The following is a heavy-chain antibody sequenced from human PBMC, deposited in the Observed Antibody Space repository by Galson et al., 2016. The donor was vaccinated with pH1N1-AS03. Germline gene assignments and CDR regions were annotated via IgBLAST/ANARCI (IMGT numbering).Heavy chain of an antibody. J-gene: IGHJ4*02. CDR1: GYVFGSYR. CDR3: ARQTMVHYFDY. CDR2: ISVYNGNT. D-gene: IGHD3-10*01. Sequence: SVKVSCKASGYVFGSYRISWVRQAPGQGLEWMGWISVYNGNTNHAQNLQGRVTMSTDTFTTTAYMELRSLTSDDTAVYYCARQTMVHYFDYWGQGTLVTVSS. V-gene: IGHV1-18*01.